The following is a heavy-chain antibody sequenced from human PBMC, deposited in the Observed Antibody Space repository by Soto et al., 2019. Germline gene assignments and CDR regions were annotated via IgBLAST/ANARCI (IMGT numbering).Heavy chain of an antibody. CDR3: ERDVSPGTSSLYFDDFDI. J-gene: IGHJ3*02. CDR2: IRKDGSKT. D-gene: IGHD6-13*01. V-gene: IGHV3-7*05. CDR1: GFTFSSDW. Sequence: EVRLVESGGGLVQPGGSLRLSCAASGFTFSSDWMTWVRQAPGKGLEWVANIRKDGSKTSYLDSVRGRFTISRDNAQSSLDLQMDSLRAEDTALYYCERDVSPGTSSLYFDDFDIWGQGTMVTVSS.